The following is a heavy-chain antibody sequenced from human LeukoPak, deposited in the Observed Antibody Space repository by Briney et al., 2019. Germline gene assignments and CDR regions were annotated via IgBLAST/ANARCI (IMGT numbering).Heavy chain of an antibody. J-gene: IGHJ3*02. CDR1: GVSISGSYC. V-gene: IGHV4-61*02. Sequence: PSQTLPLTCSVSGVSISGSYCWSWIRQPAGEGLEWIGRICTSGTTNYNPSLKSRVTISVDTSTNQVSLKLTSVTAADTAVYYCARDPPDYSTAWNAFAIWGQGAMVTVS. D-gene: IGHD6-19*01. CDR3: ARDPPDYSTAWNAFAI. CDR2: ICTSGTT.